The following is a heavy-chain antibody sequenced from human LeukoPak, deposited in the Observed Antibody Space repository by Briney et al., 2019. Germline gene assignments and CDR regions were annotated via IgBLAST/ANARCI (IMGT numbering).Heavy chain of an antibody. Sequence: GGSLRFSCAASGFTFSSYAMSWVRQALGKGLEWGSGISASGGSTYYADSVKGHFTISRDNSKNRLFLQMNSLRAEDTAMYYCAIGPRQKRGLSTYWGQGTLVTVSS. CDR1: GFTFSSYA. J-gene: IGHJ4*02. CDR3: AIGPRQKRGLSTY. V-gene: IGHV3-23*01. CDR2: ISASGGST. D-gene: IGHD3/OR15-3a*01.